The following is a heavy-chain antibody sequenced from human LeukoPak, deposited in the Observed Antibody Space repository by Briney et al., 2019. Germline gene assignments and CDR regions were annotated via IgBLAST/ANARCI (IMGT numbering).Heavy chain of an antibody. CDR3: ARAPQWLVPRGFDY. CDR1: GFTFDDYG. V-gene: IGHV3-20*04. Sequence: PGGSLRLSCAASGFTFDDYGMTWVRQAPGKGLEWVSGINWSGGSTGYADSVKGRFTISRDNSKNTLYLQMNSLRAEDTAVYYCARAPQWLVPRGFDYWGQGTLVTVSS. J-gene: IGHJ4*02. CDR2: INWSGGST. D-gene: IGHD6-19*01.